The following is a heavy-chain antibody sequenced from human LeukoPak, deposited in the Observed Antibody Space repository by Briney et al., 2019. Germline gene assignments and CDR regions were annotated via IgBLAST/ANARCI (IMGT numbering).Heavy chain of an antibody. D-gene: IGHD3-22*01. CDR2: ISYDGSNK. CDR1: GFTFSSYA. J-gene: IGHJ4*02. V-gene: IGHV3-30-3*01. Sequence: GGSLRLSCAASGFTFSSYAMHWVRQAPGKGLEWVAVISYDGSNKYYADSVKGRFTISRDNSKNTLYLQMNSLRAEDTAVYYCAKGGWYYYDSSGYLGYWGQGTLVTVSS. CDR3: AKGGWYYYDSSGYLGY.